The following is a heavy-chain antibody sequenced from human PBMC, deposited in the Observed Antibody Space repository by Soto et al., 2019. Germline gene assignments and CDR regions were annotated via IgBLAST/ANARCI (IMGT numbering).Heavy chain of an antibody. D-gene: IGHD3-10*01. CDR2: VYPGDSET. V-gene: IGHV5-51*01. Sequence: GESLKISCEASGYGFSSSWIAWVLQSPGKGLEWMGIVYPGDSETRYSPSFRGQGTFSADTSTNTAFLQWSRLKASDSGVYYCAQHPDNRGAPYYLDSWGQGPHVTVSS. J-gene: IGHJ4*02. CDR1: GYGFSSSW. CDR3: AQHPDNRGAPYYLDS.